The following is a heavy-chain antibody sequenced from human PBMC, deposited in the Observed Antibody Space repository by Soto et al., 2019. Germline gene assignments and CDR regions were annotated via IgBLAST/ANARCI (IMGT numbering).Heavy chain of an antibody. CDR3: ARVRFGELLGLGDWFDP. D-gene: IGHD3-10*01. CDR2: IKSSNGGT. V-gene: IGHV1-18*01. Sequence: VQLVQSGPEVKKPGASVKVSCKSSGYNFNTYGVTWVRQAPGQGLQWMGWIKSSNGGTKYAQKFQGRVTITTDTSTNTAYMELRSLRSDDTAVYYCARVRFGELLGLGDWFDPWGQGTLVTVSS. CDR1: GYNFNTYG. J-gene: IGHJ5*02.